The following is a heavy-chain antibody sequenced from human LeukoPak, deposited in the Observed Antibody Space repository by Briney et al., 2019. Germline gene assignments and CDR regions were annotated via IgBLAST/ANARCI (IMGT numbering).Heavy chain of an antibody. CDR2: ISGSGGST. Sequence: GVSLRLSCAASGFTFSSYAMTWVRQAPGKGLEWVSTISGSGGSTYYADFLKGRFTISRDNSKNTLYLQMNSLRAEDTAVYYCAKVEYYYDSSDYWGQGTLVTVSS. CDR1: GFTFSSYA. V-gene: IGHV3-23*01. CDR3: AKVEYYYDSSDY. D-gene: IGHD3-22*01. J-gene: IGHJ4*02.